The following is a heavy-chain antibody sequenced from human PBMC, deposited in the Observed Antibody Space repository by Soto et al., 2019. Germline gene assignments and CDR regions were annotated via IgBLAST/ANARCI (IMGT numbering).Heavy chain of an antibody. J-gene: IGHJ4*02. CDR3: ARGEPYYYDTTGFAYLDYFDL. Sequence: SETLSLTCTVSGGSISTYYWSWVRQPPGKGLEWIAYVYYDGRTNFNPSLKSRVAIFVDTSKDQFSLKLRSVTAADTAVYFCARGEPYYYDTTGFAYLDYFDLWGRGTPVTVSS. CDR2: VYYDGRT. D-gene: IGHD3-22*01. V-gene: IGHV4-59*12. CDR1: GGSISTYY.